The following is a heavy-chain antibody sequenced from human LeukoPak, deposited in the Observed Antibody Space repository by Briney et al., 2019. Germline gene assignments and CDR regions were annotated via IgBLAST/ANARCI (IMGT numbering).Heavy chain of an antibody. J-gene: IGHJ4*02. CDR3: ARWDSGIAVAGYFDY. Sequence: GGSLILSCAASGFTFDDYTMHWVRQAPGKGLESVSGISGSGGSTYYADSVKGRFTISRDNSKNTLYLQMNSLRAEDTAVYYCARWDSGIAVAGYFDYWGQGTLVTVSS. V-gene: IGHV3-23*01. D-gene: IGHD6-19*01. CDR1: GFTFDDYT. CDR2: ISGSGGST.